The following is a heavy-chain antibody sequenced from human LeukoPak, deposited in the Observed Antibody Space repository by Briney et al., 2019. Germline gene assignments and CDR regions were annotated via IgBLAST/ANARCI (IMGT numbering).Heavy chain of an antibody. Sequence: PSETLSLTCAVYGGSFSGYYWSWIRQPLGKGLEWIGEINHSGSTNYNPSLKSRVTISVDTSKNQFSLKLSSVTAADTAVYYCARGPVRSGILGYWGQGTLVTVSS. CDR1: GGSFSGYY. CDR2: INHSGST. J-gene: IGHJ4*02. V-gene: IGHV4-34*01. CDR3: ARGPVRSGILGY. D-gene: IGHD1-1*01.